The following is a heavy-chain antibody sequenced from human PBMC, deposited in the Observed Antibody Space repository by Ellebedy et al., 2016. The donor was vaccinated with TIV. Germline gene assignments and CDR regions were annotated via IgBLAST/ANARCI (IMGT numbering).Heavy chain of an antibody. D-gene: IGHD1-1*01. CDR1: GFTFDDYA. Sequence: GGSLRLXXAASGFTFDDYAMHWVRQAPGKGLEWVSGISWNSGSIGYADSVKGRFTISRDNAKNSLYLQMNSLRAEDTALYYCAKDIGDFPPNWYGNAFDIWGQGTMVTVSS. J-gene: IGHJ3*02. CDR3: AKDIGDFPPNWYGNAFDI. CDR2: ISWNSGSI. V-gene: IGHV3-9*01.